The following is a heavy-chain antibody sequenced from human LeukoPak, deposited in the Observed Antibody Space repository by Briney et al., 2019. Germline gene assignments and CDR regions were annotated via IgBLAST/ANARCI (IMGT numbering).Heavy chain of an antibody. V-gene: IGHV1-18*01. Sequence: GASVKVSCKASGYTFTSYGISWVRQPPGQGLEWVGWISSYNGHTNYAQKLQDRVTMTTDTSTSTAYMELRSLRSDDTAVYYCARPVTTVGFDYWGQGTLVTVSS. D-gene: IGHD4-23*01. CDR2: ISSYNGHT. CDR3: ARPVTTVGFDY. CDR1: GYTFTSYG. J-gene: IGHJ4*02.